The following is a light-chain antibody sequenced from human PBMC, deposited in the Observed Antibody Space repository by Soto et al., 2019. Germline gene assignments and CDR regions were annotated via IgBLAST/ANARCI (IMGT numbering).Light chain of an antibody. CDR3: QSYDPTLRTSL. Sequence: QAVVTQPPSVSGAPGQRVTIACTGNNSNIGTGFDVHWYRHFPGAAPKLLIHSNNNRPSGVPDRFSGSKSGTSASLAIAGLQADDEADYYCQSYDPTLRTSLFGGGTQLTVL. CDR2: SNN. J-gene: IGLJ2*01. CDR1: NSNIGTGFD. V-gene: IGLV1-40*01.